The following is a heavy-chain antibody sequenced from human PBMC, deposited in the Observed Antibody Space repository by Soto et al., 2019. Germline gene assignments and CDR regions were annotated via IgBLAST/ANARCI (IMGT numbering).Heavy chain of an antibody. CDR1: GDSVSSNSAA. CDR2: TYYRSKWYN. CDR3: ARVPADPRSYYYGMDV. D-gene: IGHD6-19*01. J-gene: IGHJ6*02. Sequence: QTLSLTCAISGDSVSSNSAAWNWIRQSPSRGLEWLGRTYYRSKWYNDYAVSVKSRITINPDTSKNQFSLQLNSVTPEDTAVYYCARVPADPRSYYYGMDVWGQGNTVTVSS. V-gene: IGHV6-1*01.